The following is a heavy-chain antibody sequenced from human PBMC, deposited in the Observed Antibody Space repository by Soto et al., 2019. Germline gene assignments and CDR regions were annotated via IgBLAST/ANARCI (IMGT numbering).Heavy chain of an antibody. J-gene: IGHJ6*02. Sequence: ASVKVSCKASGYTFTGYHIHWVRQAPGRGLEWMGWINPNSGDTEYAQNFQGRVTMTRDTSFNLVYMEMSGLMSDDTAVYYCARDARGTRGFDEMDIWGQGTTVTVSS. CDR1: GYTFTGYH. CDR3: ARDARGTRGFDEMDI. V-gene: IGHV1-2*02. CDR2: INPNSGDT. D-gene: IGHD3-9*01.